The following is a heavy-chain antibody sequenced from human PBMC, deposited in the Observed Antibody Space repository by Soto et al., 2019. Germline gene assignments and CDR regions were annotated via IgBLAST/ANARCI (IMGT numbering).Heavy chain of an antibody. CDR3: AHPVVTMVRGVPNWYFDL. V-gene: IGHV2-5*02. CDR1: GFSLSTSGVG. D-gene: IGHD3-10*01. CDR2: IYWDDDK. J-gene: IGHJ2*01. Sequence: QITLKESGPTLVKPTQTLTLTCTFSGFSLSTSGVGVGWIRQPPGKALEWLALIYWDDDKRYSPSLKSRLTITKDTSKNQVVLTMTNMDPVDTATYYCAHPVVTMVRGVPNWYFDLWGRGTLVTVSS.